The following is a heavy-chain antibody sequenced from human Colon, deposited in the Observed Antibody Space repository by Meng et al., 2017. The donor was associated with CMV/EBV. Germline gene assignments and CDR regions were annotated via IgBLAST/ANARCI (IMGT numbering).Heavy chain of an antibody. D-gene: IGHD2-21*01. J-gene: IGHJ4*02. CDR1: GFSLDSHGVG. Sequence: LKESGPTLVKPTQTLTLTCTCSGFSLDSHGVGVGWIRQPPGKAPEWVALIYWDDDKRYSPSLENRLTITKDTSKNQVVLTMTDMGPMDTATYFCSRRRTSIPFDYWGQGILVTVSS. CDR3: SRRRTSIPFDY. CDR2: IYWDDDK. V-gene: IGHV2-5*02.